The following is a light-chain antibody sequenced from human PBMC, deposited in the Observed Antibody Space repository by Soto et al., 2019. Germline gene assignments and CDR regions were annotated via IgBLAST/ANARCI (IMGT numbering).Light chain of an antibody. CDR2: VAS. CDR3: QQYGSSRT. CDR1: QSVSSSY. J-gene: IGKJ1*01. Sequence: EIVLTQSPGTLSLSPGERATLSCRASQSVSSSYLAWYQQKPGQAPRLLIYVASSRATGIPDRFSGSGSGTDFTLPISRLEPEDFAVYYCQQYGSSRTFGQGTKVEIK. V-gene: IGKV3-20*01.